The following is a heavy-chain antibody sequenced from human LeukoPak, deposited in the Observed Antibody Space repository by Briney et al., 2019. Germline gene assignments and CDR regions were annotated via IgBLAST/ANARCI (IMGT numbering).Heavy chain of an antibody. CDR1: GFTYSNYA. J-gene: IGHJ4*02. V-gene: IGHV3-23*01. Sequence: PGVSLRLPRAATGFTYSNYAMSWVRQAPGKGLEGVSAISGSGGSTYYADSVKGRFTISRDNSKNTLYLQMNSLRAEDTAVYDCAKGNTMIVVVSDYWGQGTLVTVSS. CDR3: AKGNTMIVVVSDY. CDR2: ISGSGGST. D-gene: IGHD3-22*01.